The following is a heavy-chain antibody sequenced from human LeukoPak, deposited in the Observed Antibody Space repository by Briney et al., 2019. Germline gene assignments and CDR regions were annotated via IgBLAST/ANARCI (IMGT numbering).Heavy chain of an antibody. CDR3: ARTPTYYDILTDYPYYFDY. CDR1: GFTFSSFQ. J-gene: IGHJ4*02. D-gene: IGHD3-9*01. Sequence: GGSLRLSCVASGFTFSSFQTNWVRQAPGKGLEWVSYISSSASIMFYADSVKGRFTISRDNAKNSLYLHMNRLRAEDTAVYYCARTPTYYDILTDYPYYFDYWGQGTLVTVSS. V-gene: IGHV3-48*03. CDR2: ISSSASIM.